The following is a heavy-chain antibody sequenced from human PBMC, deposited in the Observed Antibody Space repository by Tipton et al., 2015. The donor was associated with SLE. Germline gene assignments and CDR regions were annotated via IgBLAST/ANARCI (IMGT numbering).Heavy chain of an antibody. J-gene: IGHJ4*01. V-gene: IGHV3-33*07. CDR3: ARGDYFWNGNLVM. CDR1: GFTFNKAW. CDR2: IWYDGTTK. D-gene: IGHD3-3*01. Sequence: RSLRLSCAASGFTFNKAWLSWVRQAPGQGLEWVAIIWYDGTTKYYADSVKGRFTISRDNSKDTLYLQMNSLRAEDTAVYYCARGDYFWNGNLVMWGHGTLVTVAS.